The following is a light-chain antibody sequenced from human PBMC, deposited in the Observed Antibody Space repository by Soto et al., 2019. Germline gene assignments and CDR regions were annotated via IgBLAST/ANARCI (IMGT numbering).Light chain of an antibody. J-gene: IGKJ3*01. CDR2: AAS. CDR3: QQTYSTLLT. V-gene: IGKV1-39*01. CDR1: QSISSY. Sequence: DIRIRQSPSSMSASVGDRGTITCGASQSISSYLNWYQQKPGKAPNLLIYAASSLQSGVPSRFSGSGSGTDFTLTISSLQPEDFATYYCQQTYSTLLTFGPGTKVDIK.